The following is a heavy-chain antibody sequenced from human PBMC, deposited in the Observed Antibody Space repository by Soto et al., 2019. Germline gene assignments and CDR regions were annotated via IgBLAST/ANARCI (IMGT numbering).Heavy chain of an antibody. J-gene: IGHJ4*02. Sequence: GGSLRLSCAASGFTFSSYAMHWVRQAPGKGLEWVAVISYDGSNKYYADSVKGRFTISRDNSKNTLYLQMNSLRAEDTAVYYCARDLRSNYYDSSGYYGPGYWGQGTLVTVSS. V-gene: IGHV3-30-3*01. CDR2: ISYDGSNK. CDR1: GFTFSSYA. CDR3: ARDLRSNYYDSSGYYGPGY. D-gene: IGHD3-22*01.